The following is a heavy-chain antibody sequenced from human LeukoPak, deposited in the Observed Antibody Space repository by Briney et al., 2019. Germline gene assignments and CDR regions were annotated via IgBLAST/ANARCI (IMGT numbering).Heavy chain of an antibody. V-gene: IGHV4-30-2*01. Sequence: SRTLSLTCAVSGGSISSGGYSWSWIRQPPGKGLEWIGYIYHSGSTYYNPSLKSRVTISVDRSKNQFSLKLSSVTAADTAVYYCARGSWYAPYNWFDPWGQGTLVTVSS. D-gene: IGHD6-13*01. CDR3: ARGSWYAPYNWFDP. J-gene: IGHJ5*02. CDR1: GGSISSGGYS. CDR2: IYHSGST.